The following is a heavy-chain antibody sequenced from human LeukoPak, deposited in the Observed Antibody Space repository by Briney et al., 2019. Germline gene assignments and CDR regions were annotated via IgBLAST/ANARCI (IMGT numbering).Heavy chain of an antibody. V-gene: IGHV4-34*01. Sequence: KPSETLSLTCAVYGGSFSGYYWSWIRQPPGKGLEWIGEINHSGSTNYNPSLKSRVTMSVDTSKKQFSLKLSSVTAADTAVYYCASLYGSGSEYYFDYWGQGTLVTVSS. CDR2: INHSGST. D-gene: IGHD3-10*01. CDR3: ASLYGSGSEYYFDY. CDR1: GGSFSGYY. J-gene: IGHJ4*02.